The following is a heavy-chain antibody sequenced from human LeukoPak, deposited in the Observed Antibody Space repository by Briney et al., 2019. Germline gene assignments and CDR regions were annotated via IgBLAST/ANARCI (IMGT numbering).Heavy chain of an antibody. J-gene: IGHJ3*02. D-gene: IGHD2-21*02. V-gene: IGHV1-69*05. CDR3: ARDLLYCGGDCYSSVI. CDR2: IIPIFGTA. CDR1: GGTFSSYA. Sequence: SVKVSCKASGGTFSSYAISWVRQAPGQGREWMGRIIPIFGTANYAQKFQGRVTITTDESTSTAYMELSSLRSEDTAVYYCARDLLYCGGDCYSSVIWGQGTMVTVSS.